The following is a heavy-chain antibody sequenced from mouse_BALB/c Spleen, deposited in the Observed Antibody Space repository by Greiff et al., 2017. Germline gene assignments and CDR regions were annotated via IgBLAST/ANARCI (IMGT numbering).Heavy chain of an antibody. Sequence: EVKLVESGGGLVKPGGSLKLSCAASGFTFSSYTMSWVRQTPEKRLEWVATISSGSSTIYYADTVKGRFTISRDNPKNTLFLQMTSLRSEDTAMYYCARSYYGSSYGYYYAMDYWGQGTSVTVSS. CDR2: ISSGSSTI. J-gene: IGHJ4*01. CDR3: ARSYYGSSYGYYYAMDY. V-gene: IGHV5-9*04. CDR1: GFTFSSYT. D-gene: IGHD1-1*01.